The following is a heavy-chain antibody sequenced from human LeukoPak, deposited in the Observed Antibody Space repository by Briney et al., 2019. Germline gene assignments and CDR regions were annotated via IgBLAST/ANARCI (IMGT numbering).Heavy chain of an antibody. Sequence: KPSETLSLTCTVAGGSISSSSYSWGWIRQPPGNGLEWIGSIYHSGSTYYNPSLKSRVTISVDTSKNQFSLKLSSVTAADTAVYYCARQEGASIFGGNDYWGQGTLVTVSS. CDR3: ARQEGASIFGGNDY. CDR2: IYHSGST. V-gene: IGHV4-39*01. D-gene: IGHD3-3*01. CDR1: GGSISSSSYS. J-gene: IGHJ4*02.